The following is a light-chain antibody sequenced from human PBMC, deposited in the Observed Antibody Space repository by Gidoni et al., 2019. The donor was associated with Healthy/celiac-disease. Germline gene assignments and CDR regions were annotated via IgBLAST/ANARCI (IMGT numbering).Light chain of an antibody. CDR2: WAS. CDR3: QQYYSTPAWT. CDR1: QSVLYSSNNKNY. J-gene: IGKJ1*01. V-gene: IGKV4-1*01. Sequence: DIVMTQSPDSLAVSLGERATINCKSSQSVLYSSNNKNYLAWYQQKPGQQPKLLIYWASTRESGVPDRFSGSGSGTDFTLTISSLQAEDVAVYYCQQYYSTPAWTFGQGTKVEIK.